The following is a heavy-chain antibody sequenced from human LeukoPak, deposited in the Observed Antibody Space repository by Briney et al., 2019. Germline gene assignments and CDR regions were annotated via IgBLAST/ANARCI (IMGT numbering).Heavy chain of an antibody. CDR2: IYYSGST. Sequence: SETLSLTCTVSGGSISSYYWSWIRQPPGKGLEWIGYIYYSGSTTYNPSLKSRVTISVDKSKNQFSLKLSSVTAADTAMYYCARDARYYDSSGYYAFDIWGQGTMVTVSS. J-gene: IGHJ3*02. CDR1: GGSISSYY. CDR3: ARDARYYDSSGYYAFDI. D-gene: IGHD3-22*01. V-gene: IGHV4-59*01.